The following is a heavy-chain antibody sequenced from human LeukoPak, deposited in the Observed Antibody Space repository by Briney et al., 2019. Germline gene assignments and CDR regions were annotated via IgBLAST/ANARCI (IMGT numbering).Heavy chain of an antibody. J-gene: IGHJ4*02. CDR2: ISGSAHKI. CDR3: AGRPTGYSSGYIH. V-gene: IGHV3-23*01. D-gene: IGHD5-18*01. Sequence: PGGSLRLSCVASGITFSNYAVSWVRQAPEKGLDWVSVISGSAHKIRYADSVKGRFTIPRDNSENIVYLQMNSLRVEDTAVYYCAGRPTGYSSGYIHWGQGTLVTVSS. CDR1: GITFSNYA.